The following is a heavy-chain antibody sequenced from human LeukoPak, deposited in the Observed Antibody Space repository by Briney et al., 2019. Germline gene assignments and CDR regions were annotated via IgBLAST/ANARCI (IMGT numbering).Heavy chain of an antibody. J-gene: IGHJ3*02. D-gene: IGHD1-1*01. Sequence: PGRSLRLSCAASGFTFSSYGMHWVRQAPGKGLEWVAVIWYDGSNKYYADSVKGRFTISRDNSKNTLYLQMNSLRAEDTAVYYCARGGTTGTTSPLRAFDIWGQGTMVTVSS. CDR1: GFTFSSYG. V-gene: IGHV3-33*01. CDR2: IWYDGSNK. CDR3: ARGGTTGTTSPLRAFDI.